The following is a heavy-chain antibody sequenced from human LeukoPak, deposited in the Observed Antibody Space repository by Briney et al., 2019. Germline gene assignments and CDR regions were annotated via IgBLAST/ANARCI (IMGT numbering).Heavy chain of an antibody. Sequence: SETLSLACAVYGGSFSGYYWSWIRQPPGKGLEWIGEINHSGSTNYNPSLKSRVTISVDTSKNQFSLKLSSVTAADTAVYYCARAFYYYDSSGYFIPPYFDYWGQGTLVTVSS. CDR2: INHSGST. J-gene: IGHJ4*02. D-gene: IGHD3-22*01. V-gene: IGHV4-34*01. CDR3: ARAFYYYDSSGYFIPPYFDY. CDR1: GGSFSGYY.